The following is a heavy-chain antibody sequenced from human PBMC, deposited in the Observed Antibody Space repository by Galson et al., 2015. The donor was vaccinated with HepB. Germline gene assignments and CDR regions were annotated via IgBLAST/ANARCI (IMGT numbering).Heavy chain of an antibody. Sequence: SLRLSCAASGFTFSSYAMSWVRQAPGKGLEWVSAISGSGGSTYYADSVKGRFTISRDNSKNTLYLQMNSLRAEDTAVYYCAKGSDDFWSVNPKPFDYWGQGTLVTVSS. CDR2: ISGSGGST. CDR1: GFTFSSYA. CDR3: AKGSDDFWSVNPKPFDY. J-gene: IGHJ4*02. V-gene: IGHV3-23*01. D-gene: IGHD3-3*01.